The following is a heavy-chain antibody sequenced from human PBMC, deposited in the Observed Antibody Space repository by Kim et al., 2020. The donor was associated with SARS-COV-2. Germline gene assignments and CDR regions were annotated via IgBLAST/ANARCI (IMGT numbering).Heavy chain of an antibody. Sequence: GGSLRLSCAASGFTFSSYSMNWVRQAPGKGLEWVSSISSSSSYIYYADSVKGRFTISRDNAKNSLYLQMNSLRAEDTAVYYCARDMRGYYGSGSYRNFDYWGQGTLVTVSS. V-gene: IGHV3-21*01. D-gene: IGHD3-10*01. CDR1: GFTFSSYS. J-gene: IGHJ4*02. CDR2: ISSSSSYI. CDR3: ARDMRGYYGSGSYRNFDY.